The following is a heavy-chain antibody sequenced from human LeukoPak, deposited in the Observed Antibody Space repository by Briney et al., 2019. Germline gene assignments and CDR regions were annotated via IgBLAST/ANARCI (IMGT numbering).Heavy chain of an antibody. Sequence: ASVKVSCKASGYTFTSYDINWVRQATGQGLEWMGWMNPNSGNTGYAQKFQGRVTMTRNTSISTAYMELSSLRSEDTAVYYCARGPSGYYYGSGSQVPWGQGTLVTVSS. CDR1: GYTFTSYD. CDR2: MNPNSGNT. CDR3: ARGPSGYYYGSGSQVP. J-gene: IGHJ5*02. V-gene: IGHV1-8*01. D-gene: IGHD3-10*01.